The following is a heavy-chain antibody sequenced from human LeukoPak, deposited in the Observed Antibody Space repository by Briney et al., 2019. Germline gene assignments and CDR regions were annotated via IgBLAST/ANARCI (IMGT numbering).Heavy chain of an antibody. V-gene: IGHV4-61*02. CDR3: AREGGATGIYYYYYYMDV. CDR1: GGSISSGSYY. Sequence: SETLSLTCTVSGGSISSGSYYWSWIRQPAGKGLEWIGRIYTSGSTNYNPSLKSRVTISVDTSKNQFSLKLSSVTAADTAVYYCAREGGATGIYYYYYYMDVWGKGTTVTVSS. D-gene: IGHD1-26*01. CDR2: IYTSGST. J-gene: IGHJ6*03.